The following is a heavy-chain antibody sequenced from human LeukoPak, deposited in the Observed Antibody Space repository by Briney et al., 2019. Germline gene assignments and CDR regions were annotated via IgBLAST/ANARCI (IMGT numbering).Heavy chain of an antibody. D-gene: IGHD3-10*01. CDR2: MNPKSGNT. Sequence: ASVKVSCKASGYTFTNYDINWVRQATGQGLEWMGWMNPKSGNTGYAQKFQGRVSMTRSSSIGTAYMELSSLRFEDTAVYHCARTAGDLDYWGQGTLVTVSS. V-gene: IGHV1-8*01. CDR1: GYTFTNYD. J-gene: IGHJ4*02. CDR3: ARTAGDLDY.